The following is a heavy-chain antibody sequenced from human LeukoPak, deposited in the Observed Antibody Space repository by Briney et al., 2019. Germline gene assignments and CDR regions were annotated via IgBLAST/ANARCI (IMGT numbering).Heavy chain of an antibody. Sequence: PSQTLSLTCTVSGGSISSGGYYWSWIRQHPGKGLEWIGYIYYSGSTYYNPSLKSRVTISVDTSKNQFSPKLSSVTAADTAVYYCARTQSITMVRGITYAFDIWGQGTMVTVSS. J-gene: IGHJ3*02. CDR1: GGSISSGGYY. V-gene: IGHV4-31*03. CDR3: ARTQSITMVRGITYAFDI. D-gene: IGHD3-10*01. CDR2: IYYSGST.